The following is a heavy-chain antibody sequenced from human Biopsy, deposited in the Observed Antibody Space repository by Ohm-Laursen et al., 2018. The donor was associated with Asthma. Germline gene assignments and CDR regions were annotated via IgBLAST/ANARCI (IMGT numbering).Heavy chain of an antibody. J-gene: IGHJ4*02. D-gene: IGHD1-26*01. CDR2: ISWNSGSI. CDR3: AKGEWELLEANFDY. CDR1: GFTFDDYA. V-gene: IGHV3-9*01. Sequence: SLRLSCSASGFTFDDYAMHWVRQAPGKGLEWVSGISWNSGSIGYADSVKGRFTISRDNAKNSLYLQMNSLRAEDTALYYCAKGEWELLEANFDYWGQGTLATVSS.